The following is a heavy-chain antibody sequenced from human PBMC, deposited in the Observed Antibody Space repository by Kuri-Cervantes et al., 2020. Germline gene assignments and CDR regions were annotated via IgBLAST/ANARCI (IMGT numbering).Heavy chain of an antibody. CDR3: AKDIDSSGIVLDY. CDR1: GFTFYDYA. CDR2: ISWNSGSI. Sequence: SLKSLCAASGFTFYDYAMHWVRQAPGKGLEWVSGISWNSGSIGYADSVKGRFTISRDNAKNSLYLQMNSLKAEDTALYYCAKDIDSSGIVLDYWGQGTLVTVSS. V-gene: IGHV3-9*01. D-gene: IGHD3-22*01. J-gene: IGHJ4*02.